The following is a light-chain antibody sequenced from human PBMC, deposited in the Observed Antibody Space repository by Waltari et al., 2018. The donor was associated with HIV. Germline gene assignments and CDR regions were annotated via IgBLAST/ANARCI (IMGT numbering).Light chain of an antibody. J-gene: IGLJ3*02. CDR3: CSYAGTYTYVL. V-gene: IGLV2-11*01. CDR1: SSDVGGYDS. CDR2: EVI. Sequence: QSALTQPRSVSGSPGQSVTISCTGTSSDVGGYDSVSWYLQHPGKVPKLIIYEVIKRPTGVPYRFSDYTSGNTDSLTISGLQTEDEADYFCCSYAGTYTYVLFGCGTKLTVL.